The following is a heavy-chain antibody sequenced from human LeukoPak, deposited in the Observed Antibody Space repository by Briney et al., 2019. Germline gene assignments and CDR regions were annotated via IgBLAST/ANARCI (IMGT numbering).Heavy chain of an antibody. CDR3: ARDSYSSSWFEDY. V-gene: IGHV1-8*01. CDR2: MNPNSGNT. D-gene: IGHD6-13*01. Sequence: GASVKVSCRASGYTFTSYDINWVRQATGQGLEWMGWMNPNSGNTGYAQKFQGRVTMTRNTSISTAYMELRSLRSDDTAVYYCARDSYSSSWFEDYWGQGTLVTVSS. CDR1: GYTFTSYD. J-gene: IGHJ4*02.